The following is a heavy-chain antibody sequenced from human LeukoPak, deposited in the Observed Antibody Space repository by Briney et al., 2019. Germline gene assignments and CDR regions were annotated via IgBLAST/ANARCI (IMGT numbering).Heavy chain of an antibody. Sequence: ASVKVSCQASGYTFTSYYMHWVRQAPGQGLEWMGIINPSGGSTSYAQKFQGRVTMTRDTSTSTVYMELSSLRSEDTAVYYWARDGTTAQKTFDYWGQGTLVTVSS. CDR3: ARDGTTAQKTFDY. D-gene: IGHD1-7*01. CDR1: GYTFTSYY. J-gene: IGHJ4*02. CDR2: INPSGGST. V-gene: IGHV1-46*01.